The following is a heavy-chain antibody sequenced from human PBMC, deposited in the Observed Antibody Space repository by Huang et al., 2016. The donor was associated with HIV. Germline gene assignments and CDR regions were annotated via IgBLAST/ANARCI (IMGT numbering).Heavy chain of an antibody. V-gene: IGHV5-51*01. CDR3: ARLRYVDTASNGMDV. J-gene: IGHJ6*02. CDR1: GYSFISYW. D-gene: IGHD5-18*01. CDR2: IYPGDSNI. Sequence: EVQLVQSGAEVKKPGESLKISCKGSGYSFISYWIGWVRQMPGKGLEWMVIIYPGDSNIRYSPSFQGQVTISADKSISTAYLQWSSLKASDTAMYYCARLRYVDTASNGMDVWGRGTTVTVSS.